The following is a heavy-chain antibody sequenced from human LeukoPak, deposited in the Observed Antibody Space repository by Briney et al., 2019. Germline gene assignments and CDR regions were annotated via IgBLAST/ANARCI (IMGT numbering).Heavy chain of an antibody. D-gene: IGHD6-25*01. CDR2: INPSGGST. J-gene: IGHJ6*03. CDR1: GYTFTSYY. CDR3: ARDQVAAHGHYYYYMDV. Sequence: GASVKVSCKASGYTFTSYYMHWVRQAPGQGLEWMGIINPSGGSTSYAQKFQGRVTMTRDTSTSTVYMELSSLRSEDTAVYYCARDQVAAHGHYYYYMDVWGKGTTVIISS. V-gene: IGHV1-46*01.